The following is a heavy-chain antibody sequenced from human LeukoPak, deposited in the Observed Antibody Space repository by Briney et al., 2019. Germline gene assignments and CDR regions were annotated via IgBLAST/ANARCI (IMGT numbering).Heavy chain of an antibody. CDR2: IYYSGST. V-gene: IGHV4-59*12. CDR1: GASISSYY. D-gene: IGHD3-10*01. CDR3: ARDSYGSGSWAFDI. J-gene: IGHJ3*02. Sequence: SETLSLTCTVSGASISSYYWNWIRQPPGKGLEWIGYIYYSGSTNYNPSLKSRVTISVDTSKNQFSLKLSSVTAADTAVYYCARDSYGSGSWAFDIWGQGTMVTVSS.